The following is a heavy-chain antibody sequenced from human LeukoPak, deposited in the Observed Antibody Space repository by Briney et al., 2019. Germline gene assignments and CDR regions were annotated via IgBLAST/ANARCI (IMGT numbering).Heavy chain of an antibody. CDR3: ARGSKPGIAAAGPWNY. CDR1: GGSISSSSYY. D-gene: IGHD6-13*01. V-gene: IGHV4-39*07. CDR2: IYYSGST. J-gene: IGHJ4*02. Sequence: PSETLSLTCTVSGGSISSSSYYWGWIRQPPGKGLEWIGSIYYSGSTYYNPSLKSRVTISVDTSKNQLSLKLSSVTAADTAVYYCARGSKPGIAAAGPWNYWGQGTLVTVSS.